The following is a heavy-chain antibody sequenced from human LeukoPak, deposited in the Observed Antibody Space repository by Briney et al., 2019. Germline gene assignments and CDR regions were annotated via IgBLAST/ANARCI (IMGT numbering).Heavy chain of an antibody. V-gene: IGHV3-9*01. J-gene: IGHJ4*02. D-gene: IGHD3-3*01. Sequence: PVRSLRLSCAASGFTFDDYAMHWVRQAPGKGLEWVSGISWNSGSIAYADSVKGRFTISRDNAKNSLYLQMNSLRAEDTALYYCAKGYDFWSGYIDYWGQGTLVTVSS. CDR1: GFTFDDYA. CDR2: ISWNSGSI. CDR3: AKGYDFWSGYIDY.